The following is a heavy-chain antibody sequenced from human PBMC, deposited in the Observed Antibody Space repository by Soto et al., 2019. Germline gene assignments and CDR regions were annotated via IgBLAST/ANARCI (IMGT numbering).Heavy chain of an antibody. J-gene: IGHJ4*02. V-gene: IGHV4-34*01. CDR1: GGSFRCYF. Sequence: SETLSLTCAVSGGSFRCYFWSWIRQSPDKGLEWIGEINDSGSTYYNPSFKSRLTISVDTSKSQISLTLTSVTAADSAVYYCQGGDFWGQGTRVTVSS. CDR3: QGGDF. CDR2: INDSGST. D-gene: IGHD3-16*01.